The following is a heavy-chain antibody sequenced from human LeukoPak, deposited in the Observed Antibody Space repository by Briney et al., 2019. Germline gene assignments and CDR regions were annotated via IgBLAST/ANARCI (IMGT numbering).Heavy chain of an antibody. CDR3: ARSPMITFGGVIAPFDY. J-gene: IGHJ4*02. CDR1: GGSISSYC. CDR2: IYYSGST. D-gene: IGHD3-16*02. V-gene: IGHV4-59*01. Sequence: SEALSLTCTVSGGSISSYCWSWIRQPPGKGLEWIGYIYYSGSTNYNPSLKSRVTISVDTSKNQFSLKLSSVTAADTAVYYRARSPMITFGGVIAPFDYWGQGTLVTVSS.